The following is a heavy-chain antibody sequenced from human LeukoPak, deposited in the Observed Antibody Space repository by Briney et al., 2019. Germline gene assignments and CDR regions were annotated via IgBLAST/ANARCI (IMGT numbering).Heavy chain of an antibody. Sequence: ASVKVSCKASGYTFTSYGISWVRQAPGQGLEWMGRISAYNGNTNYAQKLQGRVTMTTDTSTSTAYMELRSLRSDDTAVYYCAREGSTVIGIVVFDYWGQGTLVTVSS. CDR1: GYTFTSYG. V-gene: IGHV1-18*01. J-gene: IGHJ4*02. D-gene: IGHD3-22*01. CDR2: ISAYNGNT. CDR3: AREGSTVIGIVVFDY.